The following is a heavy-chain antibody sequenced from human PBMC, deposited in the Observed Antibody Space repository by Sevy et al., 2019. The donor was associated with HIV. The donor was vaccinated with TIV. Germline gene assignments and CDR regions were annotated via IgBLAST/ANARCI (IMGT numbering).Heavy chain of an antibody. CDR1: GGSVSSGSYY. D-gene: IGHD3-10*01. V-gene: IGHV4-61*01. Sequence: SETLSLTCTVSGGSVSSGSYYWSWIRQPPGKGLEWIGYIYYSGSTNYNPSLKSRVTISVDTSKNQFALMLSSVTAADTAVYYCAREVRAGSGSYSTDYWGQGTLVTVSS. CDR3: AREVRAGSGSYSTDY. CDR2: IYYSGST. J-gene: IGHJ4*02.